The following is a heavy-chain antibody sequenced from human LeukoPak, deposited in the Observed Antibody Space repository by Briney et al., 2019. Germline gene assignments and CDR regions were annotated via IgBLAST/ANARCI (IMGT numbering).Heavy chain of an antibody. CDR2: ISGGGSGR. CDR1: GFTFSSYA. D-gene: IGHD6-13*01. V-gene: IGHV3-23*01. Sequence: PGRSLRLSCAASGFTFSSYAMSCVRQAPGNGLEWVSAISGGGSGRYYADSVKGRFTISRDNAKNTLYLQMSSLRAEDTAIYYCAVGDSSSWYTPPVYWGQGTLVTVSS. J-gene: IGHJ4*02. CDR3: AVGDSSSWYTPPVY.